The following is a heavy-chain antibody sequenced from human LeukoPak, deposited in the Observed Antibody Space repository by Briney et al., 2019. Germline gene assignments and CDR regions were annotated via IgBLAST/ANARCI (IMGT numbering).Heavy chain of an antibody. D-gene: IGHD3-9*01. CDR2: ISSSGSTI. Sequence: GGSLRLSCAASGFTFSSYEMNWVRQAPGKGLEWVSYISSSGSTIYYADSVKGRFTISRDNAKNSLYLQMNSLRAEDTAVYYCARDQVRILTGRTPPLRAFDIWGQGTMVTVSS. CDR3: ARDQVRILTGRTPPLRAFDI. CDR1: GFTFSSYE. J-gene: IGHJ3*02. V-gene: IGHV3-48*03.